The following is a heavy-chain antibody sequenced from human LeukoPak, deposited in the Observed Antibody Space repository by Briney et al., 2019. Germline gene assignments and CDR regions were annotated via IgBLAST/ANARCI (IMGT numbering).Heavy chain of an antibody. D-gene: IGHD3-10*01. J-gene: IGHJ4*02. Sequence: GGSLRLSCAASVFTFSSYAMGWVRQAPGRGREWLSAITGTGGVTYYADSVKGRFTISRDSSKTTLYLQMNSLRAEDTAVYYCAKEVSGSGSYYGGNDYWGQGTLVIVSP. CDR2: ITGTGGVT. CDR3: AKEVSGSGSYYGGNDY. CDR1: VFTFSSYA. V-gene: IGHV3-23*01.